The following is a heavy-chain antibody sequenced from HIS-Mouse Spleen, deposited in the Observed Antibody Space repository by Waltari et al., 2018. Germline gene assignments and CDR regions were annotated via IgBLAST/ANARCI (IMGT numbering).Heavy chain of an antibody. CDR2: IYYSGST. Sequence: QLQLQESGPGLVKPSETLSLPGTVSGGSISISSYYWGWIRQPPGKGLEWIESIYYSGSTYYNPSLKSRVTISVDTSKNQFSLKLSSVTAADTAVYYCAREIPYSSSWYDWYFDLWGRGTLVTVSS. CDR3: AREIPYSSSWYDWYFDL. V-gene: IGHV4-39*07. D-gene: IGHD6-13*01. J-gene: IGHJ2*01. CDR1: GGSISISSYY.